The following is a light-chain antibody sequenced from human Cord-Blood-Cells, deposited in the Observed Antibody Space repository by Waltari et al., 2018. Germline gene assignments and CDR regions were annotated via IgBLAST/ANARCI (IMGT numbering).Light chain of an antibody. CDR1: SSDVGSYNL. CDR2: EGS. CDR3: CSYAGSSTYVV. V-gene: IGLV2-23*01. J-gene: IGLJ2*01. Sequence: QSALTQPASVSGSPGQSITISCTGTSSDVGSYNLVSWYQQHPGKAPKLMIYEGSKRPSGVSNRFACSKSGNTACLTISGLQAEDEADYYCCSYAGSSTYVVFGGGTKLTVL.